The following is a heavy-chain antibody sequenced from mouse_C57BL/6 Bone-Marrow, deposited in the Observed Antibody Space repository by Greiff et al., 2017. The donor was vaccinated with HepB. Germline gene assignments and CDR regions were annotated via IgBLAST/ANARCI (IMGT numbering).Heavy chain of an antibody. CDR3: AGDILPDGYWV. CDR2: ITHSGET. J-gene: IGHJ1*03. V-gene: IGHV12-3*01. Sequence: QVQLKESGPGLVKPSQSLFLTCSITGFPITSGYYWIWIRQSPGKPLEWMGYITHSGETFYNPSLQSPISITRETSKNQFFLQLNSVTTEDTAMYYCAGDILPDGYWVWGTGTTVTVSS. D-gene: IGHD2-3*01. CDR1: GFPITSGYY.